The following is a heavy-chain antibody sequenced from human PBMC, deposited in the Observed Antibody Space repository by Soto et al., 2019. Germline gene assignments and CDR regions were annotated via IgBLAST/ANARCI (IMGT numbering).Heavy chain of an antibody. V-gene: IGHV4-59*01. CDR2: TYYSGST. CDR3: ARDMGENWFDP. J-gene: IGHJ5*02. Sequence: SETLSLTCTVSGGSISSYYWSWIRQPPGKGLEWIGYTYYSGSTNYNPSLKSRVTISVDTSKNQFSLKLSSVTAADTAVYYCARDMGENWFDPWGQGTLVTVSS. D-gene: IGHD3-10*01. CDR1: GGSISSYY.